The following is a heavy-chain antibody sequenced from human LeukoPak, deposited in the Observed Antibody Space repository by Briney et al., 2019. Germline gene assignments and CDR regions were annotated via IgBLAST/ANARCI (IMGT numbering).Heavy chain of an antibody. CDR3: TRGHPGVVRGTNWFDP. CDR2: IYHSGST. V-gene: IGHV4-38-2*02. Sequence: SETLSLTCTVSGFSISNGYYWGWIRQPPGKGLEWIGSIYHSGSTYYNPSLKSRVTISVDTSKNQFSLKLSSVTAADTAVYYCTRGHPGVVRGTNWFDPWGQGTLVTVSS. J-gene: IGHJ5*02. D-gene: IGHD3-10*01. CDR1: GFSISNGYY.